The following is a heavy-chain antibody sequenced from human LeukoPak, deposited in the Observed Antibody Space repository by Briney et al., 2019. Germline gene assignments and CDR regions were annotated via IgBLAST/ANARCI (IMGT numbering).Heavy chain of an antibody. CDR1: GDSISSYY. CDR3: ASHYYNSSGYYYDHYYYYMDV. Sequence: PSETLSLTCTVSGDSISSYYWNWIRQPPGKGLEWIDYFSYTGSTNYNPSLRSRVTISVDTSKNQFSLKLSSVTAADTAVYYCASHYYNSSGYYYDHYYYYMDVWGKGTTVTISS. CDR2: FSYTGST. V-gene: IGHV4-59*08. D-gene: IGHD3-22*01. J-gene: IGHJ6*03.